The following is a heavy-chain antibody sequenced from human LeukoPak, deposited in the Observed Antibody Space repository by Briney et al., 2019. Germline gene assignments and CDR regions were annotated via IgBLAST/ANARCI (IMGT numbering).Heavy chain of an antibody. Sequence: PGGSLRLSCAASGFTFSNYWMHWVRQVPGKGLVWVSRINSDGSSTRYADSVKGRFTISRDDAKNTLYLQMNNLRAEDTAVYFCARAVGNWGSYFDYWGQGTLVTVSS. CDR2: INSDGSST. J-gene: IGHJ4*02. CDR1: GFTFSNYW. D-gene: IGHD7-27*01. CDR3: ARAVGNWGSYFDY. V-gene: IGHV3-74*01.